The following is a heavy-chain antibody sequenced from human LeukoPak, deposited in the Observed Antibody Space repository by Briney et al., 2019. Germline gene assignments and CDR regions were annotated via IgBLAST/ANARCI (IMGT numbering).Heavy chain of an antibody. D-gene: IGHD5-24*01. CDR3: AKRRDGYNSHFDY. CDR1: GFTFKNYA. J-gene: IGHJ4*02. V-gene: IGHV3-23*01. Sequence: GGSLRLSCAASGFTFKNYAMSWVRQAPGKGLEWVSSMSGSGGSTYYADSVKGRFTVSRDNSKNTLYLQMNSLRAEDTAVYYCAKRRDGYNSHFDYWGQGTLVTVSS. CDR2: MSGSGGST.